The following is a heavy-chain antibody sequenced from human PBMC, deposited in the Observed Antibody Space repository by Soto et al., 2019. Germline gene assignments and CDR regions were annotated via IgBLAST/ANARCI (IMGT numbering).Heavy chain of an antibody. Sequence: QVQLVESGGGVVQPGRSLRLSCAASGFTFSSYGLHWVRQAPGKGLEWVAVISYDGNNKYYADSVKGRFTISRDNSKNSLYLKMNSLRAADTAVYYCAKSVYNWNDGFFDYWGQGTLVTVSS. CDR1: GFTFSSYG. J-gene: IGHJ4*02. CDR2: ISYDGNNK. V-gene: IGHV3-30*18. D-gene: IGHD1-1*01. CDR3: AKSVYNWNDGFFDY.